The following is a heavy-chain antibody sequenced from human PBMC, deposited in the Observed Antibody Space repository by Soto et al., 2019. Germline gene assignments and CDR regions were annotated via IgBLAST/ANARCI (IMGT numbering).Heavy chain of an antibody. J-gene: IGHJ4*02. CDR1: GFTFSSYG. CDR2: ISGSGGST. Sequence: EVQLLESGGGLVQPGGSLRLSCAASGFTFSSYGMNWVRQAPGKGLEWVSVISGSGGSTYYADSVKGRFTISRDNSKNTLYLQMNSLRVEDTAVYYCAKDTEEVVGATTDYWGQGTLVTVSS. V-gene: IGHV3-23*01. D-gene: IGHD1-26*01. CDR3: AKDTEEVVGATTDY.